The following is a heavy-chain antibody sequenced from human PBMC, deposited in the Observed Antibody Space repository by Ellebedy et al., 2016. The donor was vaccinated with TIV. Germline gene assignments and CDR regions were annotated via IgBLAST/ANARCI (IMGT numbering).Heavy chain of an antibody. D-gene: IGHD4-17*01. Sequence: GESLKISCAASGIIFSSYWMHWVRQAPGKGLVWVSRINSDGSSTSYADSVKGRFTISRDNAKNTLYLQMNSLRAEDTAVYYCARADGDYDYYYYGMDVWGQGTTVTVSS. J-gene: IGHJ6*02. V-gene: IGHV3-74*01. CDR2: INSDGSST. CDR3: ARADGDYDYYYYGMDV. CDR1: GIIFSSYW.